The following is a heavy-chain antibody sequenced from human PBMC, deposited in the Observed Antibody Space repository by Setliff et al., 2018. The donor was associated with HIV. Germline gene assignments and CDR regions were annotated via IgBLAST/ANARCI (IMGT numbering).Heavy chain of an antibody. J-gene: IGHJ5*02. CDR3: ARCRLNGGFNL. Sequence: PSETLSLTCTVSGVPISSGLYYWNWIRQPAGKGLEWIGRISSSGSTTYNPSLKSRVSVSIDTSKNQFSLKLSSVTAADTAVYYCARCRLNGGFNLWGQGTLVTVSS. CDR1: GVPISSGLYY. CDR2: ISSSGST. D-gene: IGHD7-27*01. V-gene: IGHV4-61*02.